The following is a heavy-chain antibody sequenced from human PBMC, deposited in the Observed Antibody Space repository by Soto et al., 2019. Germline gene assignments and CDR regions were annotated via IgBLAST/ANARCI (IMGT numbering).Heavy chain of an antibody. V-gene: IGHV4-59*01. CDR1: GGSISRYY. Sequence: SETRSRTCTVSGGSISRYYWTGIRQPPGKGLEWIGYIYYSGSTYYNPSLKSRVTISVDTSKNQFCPRLNSVTAADTAVYYCARRTVTTIYYYGIGVWGQGTTVTVPS. D-gene: IGHD4-17*01. J-gene: IGHJ6*02. CDR2: IYYSGST. CDR3: ARRTVTTIYYYGIGV.